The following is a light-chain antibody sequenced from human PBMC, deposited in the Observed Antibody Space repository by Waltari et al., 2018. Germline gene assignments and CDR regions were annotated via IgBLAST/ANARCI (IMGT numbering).Light chain of an antibody. CDR2: HVP. V-gene: IGLV2-8*01. CDR3: SSNAGINNFV. CDR1: SSDVGSSDY. J-gene: IGLJ2*01. Sequence: QSALTQPPSASGSPGQTVTISCAGTSSDVGSSDYVSWYQKHPGQAPKLLIYHVPNRPAGGPDRFSGSKSGNTASLTVSGLQAEDEADYYCSSNAGINNFVFGGGTKLTVL.